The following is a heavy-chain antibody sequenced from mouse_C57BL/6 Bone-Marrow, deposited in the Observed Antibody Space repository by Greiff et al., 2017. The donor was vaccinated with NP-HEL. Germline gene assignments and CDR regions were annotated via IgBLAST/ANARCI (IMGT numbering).Heavy chain of an antibody. CDR1: GYAFSSSW. Sequence: VQLQQSGPELVKPGASVKISCKASGYAFSSSWMNWVKQRPGKGLEWIGRIYPGDGDSNYNGKFKGKATLTADKSSSTAYMQLSSLTSEDSAVYFCAREKAYYGSPAWFAYWGQGTLVTVSA. J-gene: IGHJ3*01. D-gene: IGHD2-10*01. V-gene: IGHV1-82*01. CDR3: AREKAYYGSPAWFAY. CDR2: IYPGDGDS.